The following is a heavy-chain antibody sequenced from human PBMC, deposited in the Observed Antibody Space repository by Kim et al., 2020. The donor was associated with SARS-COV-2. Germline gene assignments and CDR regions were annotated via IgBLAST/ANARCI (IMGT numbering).Heavy chain of an antibody. CDR3: ARIVARRSWFDP. V-gene: IGHV4-59*13. J-gene: IGHJ5*02. CDR2: IYYSGST. Sequence: SETLSLTCTVSGGSISSYYWSWIRQPPGKGLEWIGYIYYSGSTNYNPSLKSRVTISVDTSKNQFSLKLSSVTAADTAVYYCARIVARRSWFDPWGQGTLVTVSS. D-gene: IGHD5-12*01. CDR1: GGSISSYY.